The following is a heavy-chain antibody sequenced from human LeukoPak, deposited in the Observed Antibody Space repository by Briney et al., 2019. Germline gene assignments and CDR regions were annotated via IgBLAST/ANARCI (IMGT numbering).Heavy chain of an antibody. CDR3: AKDFQWTFDY. D-gene: IGHD3/OR15-3a*01. J-gene: IGHJ4*02. CDR2: IRADESGK. CDR1: GFTFKNYG. V-gene: IGHV3-30*02. Sequence: GGSLRLSCAASGFTFKNYGMHWVRQPPGKGLEWVAYIRADESGKYYTDAVRGRFTISRDRSKNTLYLQMSSLRPGDTAIYYCAKDFQWTFDYWGQGNLVTVSS.